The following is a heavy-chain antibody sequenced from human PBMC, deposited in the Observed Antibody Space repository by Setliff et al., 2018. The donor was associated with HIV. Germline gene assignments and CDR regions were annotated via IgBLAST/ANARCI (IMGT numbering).Heavy chain of an antibody. J-gene: IGHJ4*02. CDR3: ARLRQWLAFFDS. Sequence: SETLSLTCSVYGTSFSDHYWSWVRQPPGKGLEWIGEINHSGSTNYDPSLKSRVTVSVDTSKNQFSLKLTSVTAADTAVYYCARLRQWLAFFDSWGQGTLVTVSS. CDR1: GTSFSDHY. CDR2: INHSGST. V-gene: IGHV4-34*01. D-gene: IGHD6-19*01.